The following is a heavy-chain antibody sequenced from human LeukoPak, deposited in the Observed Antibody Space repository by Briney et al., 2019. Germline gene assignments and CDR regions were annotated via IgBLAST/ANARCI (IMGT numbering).Heavy chain of an antibody. CDR2: IIPIFGTA. Sequence: GASVKVSCKASGGTFSSYAISWVRQAPGQGLEWTGGIIPIFGTANYAQKFQGRVTITADESTSTAYMELSSLRSEDTAVYYCARDRNYYDSSGYYVIWGQGTMVTVSS. J-gene: IGHJ3*02. CDR1: GGTFSSYA. CDR3: ARDRNYYDSSGYYVI. D-gene: IGHD3-22*01. V-gene: IGHV1-69*13.